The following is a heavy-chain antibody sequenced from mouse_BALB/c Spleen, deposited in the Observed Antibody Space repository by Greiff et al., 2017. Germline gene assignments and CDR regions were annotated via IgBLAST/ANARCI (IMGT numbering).Heavy chain of an antibody. V-gene: IGHV5-6-3*01. CDR2: INSNGGST. Sequence: EVKVVESGGGLVQPGGSLKLSCAASGFTFSSYGMSWVRQTPDKRLELVATINSNGGSTYYPDSVKGRFTISRDNAKNTLYLQMSSLKSEDTAMYYCARGDYLFDYWGQGTTLTVSS. D-gene: IGHD5-5*01. CDR3: ARGDYLFDY. J-gene: IGHJ2*01. CDR1: GFTFSSYG.